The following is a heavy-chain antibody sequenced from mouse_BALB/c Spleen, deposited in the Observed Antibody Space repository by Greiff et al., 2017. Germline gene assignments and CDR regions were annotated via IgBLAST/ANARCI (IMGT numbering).Heavy chain of an antibody. CDR2: IYPGDGDT. D-gene: IGHD1-1*01. J-gene: IGHJ4*01. CDR1: GYAFSSYW. Sequence: QVQLQQSGAELVGPGSSVKISCKASGYAFSSYWMNWVKQRPGQGLEWIGQIYPGDGDTNYNGKFKGKATLTADKSSSTAYMQISSLTSEDSAVYFCASNSHITTLVAYYAMDYWGQGTSVTVSS. CDR3: ASNSHITTLVAYYAMDY. V-gene: IGHV1-80*01.